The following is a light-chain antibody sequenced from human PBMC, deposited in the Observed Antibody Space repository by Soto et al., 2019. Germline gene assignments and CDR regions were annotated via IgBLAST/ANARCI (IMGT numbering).Light chain of an antibody. V-gene: IGLV2-14*01. CDR2: EVT. CDR1: SGDVGSYKY. Sequence: QSVLTQPASVSGSPGQSITISCTGTSGDVGSYKYVSWYQQGPGKAPKLMIYEVTNRPSGVSDRFSGSKSGNTASLTISGLRYEDEAEYFCGYYRNSSYVYGNGNKVTVL. CDR3: GYYRNSSYV. J-gene: IGLJ1*01.